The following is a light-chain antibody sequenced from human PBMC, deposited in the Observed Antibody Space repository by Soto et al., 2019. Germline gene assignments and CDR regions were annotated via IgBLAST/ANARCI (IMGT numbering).Light chain of an antibody. Sequence: TQSPGTLSLSPGERATLSCRASQSVISTYLAWYQQKPGQAPRLLIYGASTRATGIPARFSGSGSGTEFTLTISSLQSEDFAVYYCQQYNNWPLTFGGGTKVDI. V-gene: IGKV3-15*01. CDR1: QSVISTY. CDR3: QQYNNWPLT. J-gene: IGKJ4*01. CDR2: GAS.